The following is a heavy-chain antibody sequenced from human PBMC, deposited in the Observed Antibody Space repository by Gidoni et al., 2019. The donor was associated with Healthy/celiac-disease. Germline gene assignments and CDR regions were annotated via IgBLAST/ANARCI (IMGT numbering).Heavy chain of an antibody. CDR2: ISSSGSTI. V-gene: IGHV3-11*01. CDR1: GFTFSDYY. Sequence: QVHLVESGCGLVKPGGSLRLCCPASGFTFSDYYMSWIRQAPGKGPEWVSYISSSGSTIYYADSVKGRFTISRENAKNSLYLQMNSLRAEDTAVYYCARDLTIAARPSYYYYYGMDVWGQGTTVTVSS. CDR3: ARDLTIAARPSYYYYYGMDV. J-gene: IGHJ6*02. D-gene: IGHD6-6*01.